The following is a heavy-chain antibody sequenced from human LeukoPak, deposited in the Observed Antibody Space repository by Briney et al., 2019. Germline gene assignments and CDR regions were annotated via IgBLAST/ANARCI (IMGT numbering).Heavy chain of an antibody. V-gene: IGHV3-23*01. CDR2: INGSGGSA. Sequence: GGSLRLSCAASGFTFSSYAMHWVRQAPGKGLEWVSAINGSGGSAYYADSVKGWFTISRDNSKNTLYLQMNSLRAADTAVYYCAKDRDDFWSGYYDPWFDYWGQGTLVTVSS. D-gene: IGHD3-3*01. CDR1: GFTFSSYA. CDR3: AKDRDDFWSGYYDPWFDY. J-gene: IGHJ4*02.